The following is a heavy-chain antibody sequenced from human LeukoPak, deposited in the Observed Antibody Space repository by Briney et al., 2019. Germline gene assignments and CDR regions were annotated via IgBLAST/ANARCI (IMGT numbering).Heavy chain of an antibody. CDR1: GFTFSSYA. Sequence: PGGSLRLSCAASGFTFSSYAMSWVRQAPGKGLEWVSAISGSGGSTYYADSVKGRFTISRDNSKNTLYLQMNSLRAEDTAVYYCAKGAQLLWFGEPNWFDPWGQGTLVTVSS. CDR2: ISGSGGST. J-gene: IGHJ5*02. V-gene: IGHV3-23*01. D-gene: IGHD3-10*01. CDR3: AKGAQLLWFGEPNWFDP.